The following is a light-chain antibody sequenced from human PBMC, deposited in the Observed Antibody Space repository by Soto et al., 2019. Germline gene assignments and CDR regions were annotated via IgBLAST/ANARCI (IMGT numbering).Light chain of an antibody. CDR2: TAS. CDR1: QSISSY. V-gene: IGKV1-39*01. Sequence: DIQMTQSPSSLSASVGDRVTITCRASQSISSYLNWYQQKPGKAPNLLIYTASSLESGVPSRFSGSGSGTDFTLTISSLQPEDFATYFCQQSYSRPRTFXQGTKWIS. J-gene: IGKJ1*01. CDR3: QQSYSRPRT.